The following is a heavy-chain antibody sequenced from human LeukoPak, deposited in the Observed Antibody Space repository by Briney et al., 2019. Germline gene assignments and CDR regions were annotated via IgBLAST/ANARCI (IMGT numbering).Heavy chain of an antibody. CDR2: IGHRGDSS. Sequence: GGSLRLSCAASGFTFSSYSMNWVRQAPGKGLEWVSSIGHRGDSSNYADSAKGRFTISRDNSKNALYLQMNSLRVDDTAIYYCAKDLGAGGEGATLDYWGQGTLVTVSS. CDR3: AKDLGAGGEGATLDY. V-gene: IGHV3-23*01. D-gene: IGHD1-26*01. J-gene: IGHJ4*02. CDR1: GFTFSSYS.